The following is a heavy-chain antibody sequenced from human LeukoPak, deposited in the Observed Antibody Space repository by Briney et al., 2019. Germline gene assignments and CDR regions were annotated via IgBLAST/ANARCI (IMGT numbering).Heavy chain of an antibody. CDR3: ARNTGDYDILTGYQGKFDY. Sequence: ASVKVSCKASGYTFTSYYMHWVRQAPGQGLEWMGIINPSGGSTSYAQKFQGRVTMTRDTSTSTVYMELSSLRSEDTAVYYCARNTGDYDILTGYQGKFDYWGQGTLVTVSS. V-gene: IGHV1-46*01. J-gene: IGHJ4*02. CDR2: INPSGGST. D-gene: IGHD3-9*01. CDR1: GYTFTSYY.